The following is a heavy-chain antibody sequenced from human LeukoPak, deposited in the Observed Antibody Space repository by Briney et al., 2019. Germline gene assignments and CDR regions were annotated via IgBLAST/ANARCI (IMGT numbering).Heavy chain of an antibody. V-gene: IGHV3-53*01. CDR3: ASPIVGALSRDY. D-gene: IGHD1-26*01. Sequence: PGGSLRLSCAASGFTVSSNYMSWVRQAPGKGLEWVSVIYSGGSTYYADSVKGRFTISTDNSKNTLYLQMNSLRDEATAVYYCASPIVGALSRDYWGQGTLVTVSS. J-gene: IGHJ4*02. CDR2: IYSGGST. CDR1: GFTVSSNY.